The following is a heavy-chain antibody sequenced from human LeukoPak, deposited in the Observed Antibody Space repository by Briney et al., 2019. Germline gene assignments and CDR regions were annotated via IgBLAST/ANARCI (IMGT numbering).Heavy chain of an antibody. Sequence: PSETLSLTCTVSGGSISSYYWSWIRQPAGKGLEWIGRIYTSGSTNYNPSLKSRVTMSVDTSKNQFSLKLSSVTAADTAVYYCARAFSLTGDRGYDAFDIWGQGTMVTVSS. CDR1: GGSISSYY. CDR3: ARAFSLTGDRGYDAFDI. J-gene: IGHJ3*02. CDR2: IYTSGST. D-gene: IGHD7-27*01. V-gene: IGHV4-4*07.